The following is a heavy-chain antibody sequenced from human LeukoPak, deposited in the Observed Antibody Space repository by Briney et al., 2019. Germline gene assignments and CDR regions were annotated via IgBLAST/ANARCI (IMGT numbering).Heavy chain of an antibody. J-gene: IGHJ6*03. D-gene: IGHD3-10*01. Sequence: SEALSLTCAVYGGSFSGYYWSWIRQPPGKGLEWIGEINHSGSTNYNPSLKSRVTISVDTSKNQFSLKLSSVTAADTAVYYCARLGWFEELFSHYYYMDVWGKGTTVTISS. CDR3: ARLGWFEELFSHYYYMDV. CDR2: INHSGST. CDR1: GGSFSGYY. V-gene: IGHV4-34*01.